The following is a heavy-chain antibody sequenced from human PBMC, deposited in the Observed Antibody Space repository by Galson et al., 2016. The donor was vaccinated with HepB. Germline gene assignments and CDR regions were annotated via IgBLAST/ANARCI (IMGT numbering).Heavy chain of an antibody. CDR1: GGSISSDTYY. D-gene: IGHD7-27*01. Sequence: SETLSLTCTVSGGSISSDTYYWSFIRQAPGKGLEWIGYIYHNGNIDYNPSLKSRVTISIDTSKNQFSLKLTSVTAADTAVYYCAGAGDLTENYFQYWGQGALVAVSS. V-gene: IGHV4-61*01. CDR3: AGAGDLTENYFQY. CDR2: IYHNGNI. J-gene: IGHJ4*02.